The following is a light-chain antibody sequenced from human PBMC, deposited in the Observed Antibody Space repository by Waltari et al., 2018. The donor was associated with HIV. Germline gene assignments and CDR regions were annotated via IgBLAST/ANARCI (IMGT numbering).Light chain of an antibody. CDR2: WAS. V-gene: IGKV4-1*01. Sequence: DAVLTQSPDLIIGFLGASVTINCNSSQSIFFNSDKKNYLAWYQQKPGQPPKLLVYWASTRESGVPARFSGAGSGTEFTLTINGIQAEDAATYGCQQYHMAPPAFGQGTKVEIK. J-gene: IGKJ1*01. CDR3: QQYHMAPPA. CDR1: QSIFFNSDKKNY.